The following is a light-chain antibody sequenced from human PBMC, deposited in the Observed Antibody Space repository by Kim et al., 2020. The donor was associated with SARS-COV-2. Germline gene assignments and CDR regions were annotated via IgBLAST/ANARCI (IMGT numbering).Light chain of an antibody. CDR3: QAWDSSTVV. CDR2: QDT. V-gene: IGLV3-1*01. CDR1: ELGDKY. Sequence: GSPGQTASITCSGDELGDKYASWYQQKPGQSPVLVIYQDTKRPSGIPERFSGSNSGNTATLTISGTQAMDEADFYCQAWDSSTVVFGGGTQLTVL. J-gene: IGLJ2*01.